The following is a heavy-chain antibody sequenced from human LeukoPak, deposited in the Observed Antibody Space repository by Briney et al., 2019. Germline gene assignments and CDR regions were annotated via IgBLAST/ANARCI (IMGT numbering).Heavy chain of an antibody. CDR1: GYTFTSYG. Sequence: VASVKVSCKASGYTFTSYGISWVRQAPGQGLEWMGWVSAYNGNTNYAQKLQGRVTMTTDTSTSTAYMELRSLKSDDTAVYYCARVVAYRDTAMVDYYYYMDVWGKGTTVTVSS. CDR2: VSAYNGNT. V-gene: IGHV1-18*01. CDR3: ARVVAYRDTAMVDYYYYMDV. D-gene: IGHD5-18*01. J-gene: IGHJ6*03.